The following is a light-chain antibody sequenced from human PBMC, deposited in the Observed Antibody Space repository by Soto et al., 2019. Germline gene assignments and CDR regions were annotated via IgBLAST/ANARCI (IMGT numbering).Light chain of an antibody. CDR3: QQYNTWLWT. Sequence: EVVMTQSPATLSVSPGERVTLSCRASQSINAHLAWYQQKPGQAPRLLIHGASTRATGIPARVSGSGFGTGFILTISSLQYEDFAVYDCQQYNTWLWTFGQGTKVEIQ. J-gene: IGKJ1*01. CDR1: QSINAH. V-gene: IGKV3-15*01. CDR2: GAS.